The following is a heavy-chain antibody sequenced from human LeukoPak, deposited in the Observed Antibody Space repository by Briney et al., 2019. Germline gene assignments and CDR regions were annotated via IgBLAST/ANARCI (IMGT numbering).Heavy chain of an antibody. CDR3: AKAGWQLASLNY. CDR1: GGSFSGYY. D-gene: IGHD6-6*01. J-gene: IGHJ4*02. CDR2: INHSGST. Sequence: PSETLSLTCAVYGGSFSGYYWSWIRQPPGKGLEWIGEINHSGSTNYNPPLKSRVTISVDTSKNQFSLKLSSVTAADTAVYYCAKAGWQLASLNYWGQGTLVTVSS. V-gene: IGHV4-34*01.